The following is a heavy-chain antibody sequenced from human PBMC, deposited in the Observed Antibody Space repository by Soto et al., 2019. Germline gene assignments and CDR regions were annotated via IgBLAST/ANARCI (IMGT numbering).Heavy chain of an antibody. J-gene: IGHJ4*02. Sequence: EVQLVESGGGLIQPGGSLRLSCAASGFAVSSKYMTWVRQAPGKGLEWVSVIYGGGTTYYADSVKGGFTISRDTSKNTLYLQRNSLGARDTAVYYCVQNTGWAGFALWGQGTLVTVSS. CDR3: VQNTGWAGFAL. CDR2: IYGGGTT. D-gene: IGHD6-19*01. V-gene: IGHV3-53*01. CDR1: GFAVSSKY.